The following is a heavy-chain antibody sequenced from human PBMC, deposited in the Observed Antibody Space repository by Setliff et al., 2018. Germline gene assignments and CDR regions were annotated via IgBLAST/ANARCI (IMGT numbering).Heavy chain of an antibody. CDR3: ARGEKYYYESSGYSLDA. V-gene: IGHV3-15*07. J-gene: IGHJ5*02. D-gene: IGHD3-22*01. CDR1: DFTFTNAW. Sequence: GGSLRLSCAASDFTFTNAWMNWVRQAPGKGLEWVGRIKPKSDGGTTDYAAPVKGRFTISRDDSTNTLYLQMNSLKTEDTAVYYCARGEKYYYESSGYSLDAWGLGTLVTVSS. CDR2: IKPKSDGGTT.